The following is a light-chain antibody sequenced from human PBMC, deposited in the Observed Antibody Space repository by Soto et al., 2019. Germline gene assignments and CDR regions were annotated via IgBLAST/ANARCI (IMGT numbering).Light chain of an antibody. CDR2: DVS. CDR3: SSYTSTYAVS. CDR1: SSDVGAFNY. V-gene: IGLV2-14*01. Sequence: QSALAQPASVSGPPGQSITISCTGTSSDVGAFNYVSWYQQHPGKVPKLMIYDVSNRPSGVSNRFSGSKSGNTASLTITGLQPEDEADYYCSSYTSTYAVSFGGGTKVTVL. J-gene: IGLJ2*01.